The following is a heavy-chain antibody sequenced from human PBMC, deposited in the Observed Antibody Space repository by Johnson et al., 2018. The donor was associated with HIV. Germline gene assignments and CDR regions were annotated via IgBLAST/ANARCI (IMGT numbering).Heavy chain of an antibody. V-gene: IGHV3-30*02. Sequence: QVQLVESGGGVVQPGRSLRLSCAASGFTFSSYGMHWVRQAPGKGLEWVAFIRYDGSNKYYADSVKGRFTISRDNSKNTLYLQMNSLRAEDTAVYYCAKDWSRTVGATLGPGAFDIWGQGTMVTVSS. CDR1: GFTFSSYG. CDR2: IRYDGSNK. J-gene: IGHJ3*02. CDR3: AKDWSRTVGATLGPGAFDI. D-gene: IGHD1-26*01.